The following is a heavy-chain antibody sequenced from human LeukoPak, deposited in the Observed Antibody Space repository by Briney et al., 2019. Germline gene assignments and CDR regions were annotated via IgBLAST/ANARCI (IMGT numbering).Heavy chain of an antibody. D-gene: IGHD2-2*01. CDR2: IYYSGST. J-gene: IGHJ4*02. Sequence: PSGTLSLTCTVSGGSISSSSYYWGWIRQPPGKGLEWIGSIYYSGSTYYNPSLKSRVTIAVDTSKNQFSLKLSSVTAADTAVYYCARLHSTSHFDYWGQGTLVTVSS. CDR3: ARLHSTSHFDY. CDR1: GGSISSSSYY. V-gene: IGHV4-39*01.